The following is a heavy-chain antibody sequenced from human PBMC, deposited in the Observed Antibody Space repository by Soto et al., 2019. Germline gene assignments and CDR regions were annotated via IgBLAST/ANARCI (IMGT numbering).Heavy chain of an antibody. CDR2: ISWNSGSI. CDR3: AKGGSTSIWTPWYYYYYMDF. CDR1: GFTFDDYA. V-gene: IGHV3-9*01. D-gene: IGHD2-2*01. Sequence: GGSLRLSCAASGFTFDDYAMHWVRQAPGKGLEWVSGISWNSGSIGYADSVKGRFTISRDNAKNSLYLQMNSLRAEDTALYYCAKGGSTSIWTPWYYYYYMDFWGKGTTVTVSS. J-gene: IGHJ6*03.